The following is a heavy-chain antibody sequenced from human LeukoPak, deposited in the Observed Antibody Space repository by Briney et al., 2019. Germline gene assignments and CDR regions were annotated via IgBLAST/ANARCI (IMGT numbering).Heavy chain of an antibody. V-gene: IGHV3-23*01. J-gene: IGHJ4*02. CDR3: AKGDGDIVVVPAAIGGDY. D-gene: IGHD2-2*02. CDR2: ISGSDGST. Sequence: GGSLRLSCAASGFTFSSYAMSWVRQAPGKGLEWVSAISGSDGSTYNADSVKGRFTISRDNSKNTLYLQMNSLRAEDTAVYYCAKGDGDIVVVPAAIGGDYWGQGTLVTVSS. CDR1: GFTFSSYA.